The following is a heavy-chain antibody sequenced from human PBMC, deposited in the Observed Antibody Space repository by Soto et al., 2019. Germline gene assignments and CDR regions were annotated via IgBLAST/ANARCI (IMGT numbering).Heavy chain of an antibody. CDR1: GDIVSTNSAA. CDR3: ARGRPSYYAMDV. Sequence: QTLSLTCVISGDIVSTNSAAWNWIRQSPSRGLEWLGRTYFWSRWKNDYAESVKSRITVNADASKNQFFLHLDSVTSEDTGVYYCARGRPSYYAMDVWGQGTAVTVSS. CDR2: TYFWSRWKN. V-gene: IGHV6-1*01. J-gene: IGHJ6*02.